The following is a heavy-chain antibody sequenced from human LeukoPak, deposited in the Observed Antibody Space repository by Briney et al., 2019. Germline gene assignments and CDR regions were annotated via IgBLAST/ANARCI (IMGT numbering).Heavy chain of an antibody. J-gene: IGHJ6*02. CDR1: GYTFTGYY. CDR3: ARARAPYYYYDMDV. CDR2: INPNSGDT. Sequence: ASVKVSCKTSGYTFTGYYMHWVRQALGQGLEWMGWINPNSGDTNYARKFQVWVTMTRDTSISTAYMELSRLRSDDTAVYYCARARAPYYYYDMDVWGQGTTVTVS. V-gene: IGHV1-2*04.